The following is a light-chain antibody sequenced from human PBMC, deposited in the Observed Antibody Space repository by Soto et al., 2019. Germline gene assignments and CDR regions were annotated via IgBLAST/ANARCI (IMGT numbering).Light chain of an antibody. V-gene: IGLV2-14*01. Sequence: QSVLTQPASVSGSPGQSITISCTGSSTDVGGYNYVSWYQQHPAKAPKLLIYEVSHRPSGVSNRFSGSKSGDTASLTISGLQAEDEADYYCSSSTGSSTYVFGTGTKVTV. CDR1: STDVGGYNY. CDR2: EVS. CDR3: SSSTGSSTYV. J-gene: IGLJ1*01.